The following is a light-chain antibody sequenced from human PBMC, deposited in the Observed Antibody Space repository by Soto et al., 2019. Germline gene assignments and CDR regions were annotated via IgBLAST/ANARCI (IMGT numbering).Light chain of an antibody. J-gene: IGKJ4*01. CDR2: QAS. CDR1: QSISSW. CDR3: EDYSSSSGLT. V-gene: IGKV1-5*03. Sequence: DIQMTQSPSTLSASVGDRVTITCRASQSISSWLDWYQQKPGKAPKLLIFQASSLKSGVPSRFSGSGSATEDTLIISSLQPDDFATDYCEDYSSSSGLTFGGGTKLEIK.